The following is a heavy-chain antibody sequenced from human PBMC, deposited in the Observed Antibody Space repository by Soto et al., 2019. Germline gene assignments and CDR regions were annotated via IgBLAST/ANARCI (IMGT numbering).Heavy chain of an antibody. D-gene: IGHD3-3*01. CDR1: GDSVSSNSAA. V-gene: IGHV6-1*01. CDR2: TYYRSKWYN. CDR3: AKAQLITIFGVVIEYYYGMDV. Sequence: ILSLTCAISGDSVSSNSAAWNWIRQSPSRGLEWLGRTYYRSKWYNDYAVSVKSRITINPDTSKNQFSLQLNSVTPEDTAVYYCAKAQLITIFGVVIEYYYGMDVWGQGTTVTVSS. J-gene: IGHJ6*02.